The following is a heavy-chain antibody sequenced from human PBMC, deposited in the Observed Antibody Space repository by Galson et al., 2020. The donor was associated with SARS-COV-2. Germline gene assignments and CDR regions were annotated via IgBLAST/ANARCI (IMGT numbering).Heavy chain of an antibody. J-gene: IGHJ6*02. CDR2: ISGSGDTT. CDR1: GFTFTSYA. CDR3: AKDGDSKSYYYYYGMDV. V-gene: IGHV3-23*01. Sequence: GESLKISCAASGFTFTSYAMSWVRQAPGKGLEWVSHISGSGDTTYYAASVKGRFTISRDNSKNTLYLQMNSLRAEDTAVYYCAKDGDSKSYYYYYGMDVWGQGTTVTVSS.